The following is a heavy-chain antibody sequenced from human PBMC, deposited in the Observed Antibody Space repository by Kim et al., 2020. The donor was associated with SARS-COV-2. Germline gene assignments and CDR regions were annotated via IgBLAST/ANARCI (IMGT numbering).Heavy chain of an antibody. CDR3: VRVRVTAARNGMDV. CDR1: GFTFSSYW. D-gene: IGHD6-13*01. CDR2: ISSDGSST. J-gene: IGHJ6*02. Sequence: GGSLRLSCAASGFTFSSYWMHWVRQAPGKGLVWVSYISSDGSSTTYADSVKGRFTISRENAKNTLYLQMNSLRAEDTAVYYCVRVRVTAARNGMDVWGQGTTVTVSS. V-gene: IGHV3-74*01.